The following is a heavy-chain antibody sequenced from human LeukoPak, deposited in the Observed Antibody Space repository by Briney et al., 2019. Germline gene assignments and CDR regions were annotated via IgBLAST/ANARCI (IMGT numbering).Heavy chain of an antibody. J-gene: IGHJ4*02. CDR3: VKDDGRVKGHIDY. CDR1: GFTFTNYG. Sequence: GKSLRLSCAASGFTFTNYGMHWVRQAPGKELEWVAVIWYDGSKKYYADSVKGRFTISRDNSKNTVYMQMNSMRVEDTAVYYCVKDDGRVKGHIDYWGQGTPVTVS. D-gene: IGHD5-24*01. V-gene: IGHV3-33*06. CDR2: IWYDGSKK.